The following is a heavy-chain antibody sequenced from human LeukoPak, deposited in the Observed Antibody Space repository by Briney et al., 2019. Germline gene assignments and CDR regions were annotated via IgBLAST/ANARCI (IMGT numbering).Heavy chain of an antibody. D-gene: IGHD6-19*01. CDR3: ARDCGLGSGWCFDY. CDR2: INPSGDST. CDR1: GYTFTSYY. V-gene: IGHV1-46*01. Sequence: ASVKVSCKASGYTFTSYYIHWVRHAPGQGLEWMGMINPSGDSTSYPQKFQGRVTVTRDTSTSTVYMDLSSLRSEDTAVYYCARDCGLGSGWCFDYWGQGTLVTVSS. J-gene: IGHJ4*02.